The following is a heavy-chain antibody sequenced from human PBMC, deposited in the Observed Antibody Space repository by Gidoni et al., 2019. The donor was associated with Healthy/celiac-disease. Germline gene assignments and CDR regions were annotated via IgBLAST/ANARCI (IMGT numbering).Heavy chain of an antibody. J-gene: IGHJ4*02. Sequence: EVQLVESGGGLIQPGGPLRLSCAASGFTVSSNYMSWVRQAPGKGLEWASVINGGGTTYYADSVKGRSTISRDNPKNTLYLQMNSLRAEDTAVYYCARGGGVDSSGYLSWGQGTLVTVSS. CDR2: INGGGTT. CDR1: GFTVSSNY. D-gene: IGHD3-22*01. V-gene: IGHV3-53*01. CDR3: ARGGGVDSSGYLS.